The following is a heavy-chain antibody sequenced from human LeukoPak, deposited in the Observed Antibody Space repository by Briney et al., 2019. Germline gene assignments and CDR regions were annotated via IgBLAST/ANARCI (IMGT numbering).Heavy chain of an antibody. Sequence: SETLSLTCTVSGDSITSYYWSWIRQPPGKGLEWIGYIYYSGSTNYNPSLKSRVTTSVDTSKNQFSLKLSSVTAADTAVHYCARRINYFDYWGQGILVTVSS. CDR1: GDSITSYY. V-gene: IGHV4-59*08. CDR2: IYYSGST. CDR3: ARRINYFDY. D-gene: IGHD2-15*01. J-gene: IGHJ4*02.